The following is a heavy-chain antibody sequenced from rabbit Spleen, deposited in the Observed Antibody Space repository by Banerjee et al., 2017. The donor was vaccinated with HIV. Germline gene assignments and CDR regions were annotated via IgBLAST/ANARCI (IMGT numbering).Heavy chain of an antibody. CDR3: ARGASYGGSEYVSAFNP. D-gene: IGHD4-2*01. CDR2: INAATGRP. V-gene: IGHV1S45*01. Sequence: EQLEESGGGLVKPEGSLTLTCKASGVSFGDRDVMCWVRQAPGKGLEWIACINAATGRPVYATWAKGRFTISKTSSTTVTLQMTSLTAADTAMYFCARGASYGGSEYVSAFNPWGQGTLVTVS. CDR1: GVSFGDRDV. J-gene: IGHJ2*01.